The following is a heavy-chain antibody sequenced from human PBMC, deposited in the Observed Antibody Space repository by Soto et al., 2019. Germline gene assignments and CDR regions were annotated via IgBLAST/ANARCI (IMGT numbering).Heavy chain of an antibody. CDR3: ARDNFPGDDYSNSEYYYYGMDV. CDR2: IYYSGST. V-gene: IGHV4-59*01. J-gene: IGHJ6*02. CDR1: GGSISSYY. D-gene: IGHD4-4*01. Sequence: PSETLSLTCTVSGGSISSYYWSWIRQPPGKGLEWIGYIYYSGSTNYNPSLKSRVTISVDTSKNQFSLKLSSVTAADTAVYYCARDNFPGDDYSNSEYYYYGMDVWGQGTTVTVSS.